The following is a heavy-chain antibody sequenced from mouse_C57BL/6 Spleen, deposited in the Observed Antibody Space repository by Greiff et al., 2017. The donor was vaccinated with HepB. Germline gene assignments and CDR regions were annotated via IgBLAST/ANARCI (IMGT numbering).Heavy chain of an antibody. CDR2: INPNNGGT. CDR1: GYTFTDYY. J-gene: IGHJ4*01. Sequence: VQLKQSGPELVKPGASVKISCKASGYTFTDYYMNWVKQSHGKSLEWIGDINPNNGGTSYNQKFKGKATLTVDRSSSTAYIELRSLTSEDSAVYYCARGAMDYWGQGTSVTVSS. V-gene: IGHV1-26*01. CDR3: ARGAMDY.